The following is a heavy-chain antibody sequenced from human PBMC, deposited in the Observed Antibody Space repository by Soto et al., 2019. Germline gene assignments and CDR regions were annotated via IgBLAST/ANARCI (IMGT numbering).Heavy chain of an antibody. J-gene: IGHJ6*02. CDR2: IYYSGST. CDR3: ARGKGYGSGRGAYYYYGMDV. Sequence: SETLSLTCTVSGGTISSGGYYWSWIRQHPGKGLEWIGYIYYSGSTYYNPSLKSRVTISVDTSKNQFSLKLSSVTAADTAVYYCARGKGYGSGRGAYYYYGMDVWGQGTTVTVSS. V-gene: IGHV4-31*03. CDR1: GGTISSGGYY. D-gene: IGHD3-10*01.